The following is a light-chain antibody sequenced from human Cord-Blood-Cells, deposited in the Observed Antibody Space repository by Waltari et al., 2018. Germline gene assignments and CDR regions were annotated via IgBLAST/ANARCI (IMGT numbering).Light chain of an antibody. V-gene: IGLV2-8*01. CDR3: SSYAGSDNWV. CDR1: SSDVGGYNY. J-gene: IGLJ3*02. CDR2: EVS. Sequence: QSALTQPPYASGSPGQSVTIPCTGTSSDVGGYNYVSWYQQHPGKAPKLMIYEVSKRPSGVPDRFSGSKSGNAASLTVSGLQAEDEADYCCSSYAGSDNWVFGGGPKLTVL.